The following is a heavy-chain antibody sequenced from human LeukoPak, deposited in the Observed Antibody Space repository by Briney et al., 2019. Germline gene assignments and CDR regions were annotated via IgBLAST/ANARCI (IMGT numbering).Heavy chain of an antibody. CDR1: GFTFSSYA. CDR2: IKQDGSAK. V-gene: IGHV3-7*03. CDR3: ARDNGWSADF. Sequence: PGGSLRLSCVASGFTFSSYAMYWVRQAPGKGLEWVANIKQDGSAKPYVDSVKGRFTISRDNAKNSLFLQMNSLRAEDTAVYYCARDNGWSADFWGQGTLVTVSS. D-gene: IGHD2-15*01. J-gene: IGHJ4*02.